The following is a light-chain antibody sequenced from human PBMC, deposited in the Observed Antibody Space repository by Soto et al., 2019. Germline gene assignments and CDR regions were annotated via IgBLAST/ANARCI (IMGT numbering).Light chain of an antibody. Sequence: IVLTQSPDTLSLSPGERDTLSCRASQSVSSYFAWYQQKPGQAPRVLIYDASHRATGIPSRFSGSGSGTDFSPTVHPQEGGDCAILYCGQRGNGPVPFGEGTRVDI. CDR1: QSVSSY. CDR3: GQRGNGPVP. J-gene: IGKJ1*01. V-gene: IGKV3-11*01. CDR2: DAS.